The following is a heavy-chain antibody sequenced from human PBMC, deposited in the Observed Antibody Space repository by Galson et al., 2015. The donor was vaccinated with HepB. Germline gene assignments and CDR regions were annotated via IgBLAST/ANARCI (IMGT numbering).Heavy chain of an antibody. J-gene: IGHJ4*02. CDR2: VSGSGATT. Sequence: SLRLSCAASGFTFSTYALRWVRPAPGTGLEWVSAVSGSGATTYYADSVPGRFTISRDNSKNTFYLQMNSLRADDTAVYYCAKETLQRFDYWGQGTLVTVSS. D-gene: IGHD5-18*01. V-gene: IGHV3-23*01. CDR1: GFTFSTYA. CDR3: AKETLQRFDY.